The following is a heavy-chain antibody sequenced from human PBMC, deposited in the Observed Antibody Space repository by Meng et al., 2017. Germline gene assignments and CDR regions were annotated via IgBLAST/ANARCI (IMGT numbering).Heavy chain of an antibody. D-gene: IGHD3-9*01. CDR1: GASISSNGCY. Sequence: SETLSLTCTVSGASISSNGCYWGWLRQPPGKGLEWIASIYYSGTTYYNPSLKSRLTISVDTSKNQFSLKLSSVTAADTAVYYCARDDILTGYHQLDYWGQGTRVTVSS. CDR3: ARDDILTGYHQLDY. J-gene: IGHJ4*02. V-gene: IGHV4-39*07. CDR2: IYYSGTT.